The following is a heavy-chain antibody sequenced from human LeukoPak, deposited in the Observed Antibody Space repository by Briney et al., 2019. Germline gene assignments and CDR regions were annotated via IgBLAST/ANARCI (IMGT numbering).Heavy chain of an antibody. D-gene: IGHD6-19*01. Sequence: SETLSLTCTVSGGSITSSSYYWGWIRQPPGKGLEWIGSIYYSGSTFYNPSLKSRVTMSVDTSNNQFSLKLSSVTAADTAVYYCARGSGWPLNFDYWGQGTLVTVSS. V-gene: IGHV4-39*07. CDR3: ARGSGWPLNFDY. CDR2: IYYSGST. J-gene: IGHJ4*02. CDR1: GGSITSSSYY.